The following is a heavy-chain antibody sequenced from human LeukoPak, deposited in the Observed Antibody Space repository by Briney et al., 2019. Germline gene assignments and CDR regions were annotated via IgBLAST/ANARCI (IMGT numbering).Heavy chain of an antibody. CDR3: ARDRTAFDY. CDR1: GGSISSSSYY. J-gene: IGHJ4*02. Sequence: QPSETLSLTCTVSGGSISSSSYYWGWIRQPPGKGLEWIGSIYYSGSTYYNPSLKSRVTISVDTSKNQFSLKLSSVTAADTAVYYCARDRTAFDYWGQGTLATVSS. CDR2: IYYSGST. D-gene: IGHD1-1*01. V-gene: IGHV4-39*07.